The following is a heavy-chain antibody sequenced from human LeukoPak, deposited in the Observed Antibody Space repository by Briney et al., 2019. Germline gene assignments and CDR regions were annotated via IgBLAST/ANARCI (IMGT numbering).Heavy chain of an antibody. Sequence: GRSLRLSCAASGFTFSSYSMHWVRQAPGKGLEWVANIKQDDSEKYYVDSVRGRFTISRDNAKNSLYLQMNSLKVEDTAVYYCARGSSFGSYWGQGTLVTVSS. V-gene: IGHV3-7*01. D-gene: IGHD6-6*01. CDR1: GFTFSSYS. CDR2: IKQDDSEK. CDR3: ARGSSFGSY. J-gene: IGHJ4*02.